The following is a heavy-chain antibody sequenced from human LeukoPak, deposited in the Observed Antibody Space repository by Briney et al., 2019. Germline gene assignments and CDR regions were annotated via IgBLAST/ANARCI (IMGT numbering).Heavy chain of an antibody. V-gene: IGHV1-69*05. D-gene: IGHD3-22*01. CDR1: GGTFSSYA. CDR3: ARSSIVVVTDAFDI. CDR2: IIPIFGTA. Sequence: SVKVSCKASGGTFSSYAISRVRQAPGQGLEWMGGIIPIFGTANYAQKFQGRVTITTDESTSTAYMELSSLRSEDTAVYYCARSSIVVVTDAFDIWGQGTMVTVSS. J-gene: IGHJ3*02.